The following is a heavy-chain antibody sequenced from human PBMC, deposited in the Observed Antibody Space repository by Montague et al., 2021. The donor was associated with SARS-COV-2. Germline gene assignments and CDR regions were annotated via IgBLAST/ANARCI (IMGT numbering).Heavy chain of an antibody. CDR1: GCSISSSSYY. CDR3: ARSWGQWLLWWYYFDY. D-gene: IGHD6-19*01. J-gene: IGHJ4*02. CDR2: SDYSWST. Sequence: SETLSLTCTVSGCSISSSSYYWGWIRQPPGKGLEWIVSSDYSWSTYYNPSLKSRVTISVGTSKNQFSLKLSSVAAADTAVYYCARSWGQWLLWWYYFDYWGQGTLVTVSS. V-gene: IGHV4-39*01.